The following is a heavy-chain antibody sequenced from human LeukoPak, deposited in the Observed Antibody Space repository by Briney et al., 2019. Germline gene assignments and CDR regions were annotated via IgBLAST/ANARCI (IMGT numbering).Heavy chain of an antibody. CDR3: ATDDCSSTSCYLDF. D-gene: IGHD2-2*01. J-gene: IGHJ4*02. Sequence: GGSLRLSCAASGFTFIAYAMSWVRQAPGKGLEWVAVIWYDGSNKYYADSVKGRFTVFRDNSKNTLYLQMYSLRVEDAAVYYCATDDCSSTSCYLDFWGQGTLVTVSS. CDR2: IWYDGSNK. CDR1: GFTFIAYA. V-gene: IGHV3-33*08.